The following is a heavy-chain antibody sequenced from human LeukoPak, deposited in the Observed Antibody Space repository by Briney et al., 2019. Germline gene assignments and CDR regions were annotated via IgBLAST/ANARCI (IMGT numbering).Heavy chain of an antibody. CDR2: VSGDGRTT. CDR1: GFTFNNYA. CDR3: AKDSVVRNTGSYYFAS. Sequence: GGSLRLSCAASGFTFNNYAMSWVRQVPGKGLEWVSAVSGDGRTTHYVDSVKGRFTISRDNSRNTLYLQMSSLRTEDTAIYYCAKDSVVRNTGSYYFASWGQGTLVTVSS. D-gene: IGHD1-26*01. J-gene: IGHJ4*02. V-gene: IGHV3-23*01.